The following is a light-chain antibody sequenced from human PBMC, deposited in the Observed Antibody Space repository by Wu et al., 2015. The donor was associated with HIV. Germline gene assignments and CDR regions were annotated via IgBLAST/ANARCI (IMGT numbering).Light chain of an antibody. CDR3: QQSYSTPYT. Sequence: DIQMTQSPSSVSASVGDRVTITCRASQTINTYLNWYQLKSGKAPKLLMYTSSTLQTGVPSRFNGSGSGTDFALTISGLQTEDFATYYCQQSYSTPYTFGQGTKVEI. CDR2: TSS. V-gene: IGKV1-39*01. CDR1: QTINTY. J-gene: IGKJ2*01.